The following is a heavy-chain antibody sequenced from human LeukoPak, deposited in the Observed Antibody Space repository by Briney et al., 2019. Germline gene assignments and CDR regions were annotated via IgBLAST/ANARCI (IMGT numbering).Heavy chain of an antibody. J-gene: IGHJ5*02. CDR1: GGSISSSSYY. V-gene: IGHV4-39*01. CDR3: ARHVGFITMVRGVINNNWFDP. D-gene: IGHD3-10*01. CDR2: IYYSGSP. Sequence: SETLSLTCTVSGGSISSSSYYWGWIRQPPGRGLEWIGSIYYSGSPYYNPSLKSRVTISVDTYKKQFALKVSSVTAADTAVYYCARHVGFITMVRGVINNNWFDPWGQGTLVTVSS.